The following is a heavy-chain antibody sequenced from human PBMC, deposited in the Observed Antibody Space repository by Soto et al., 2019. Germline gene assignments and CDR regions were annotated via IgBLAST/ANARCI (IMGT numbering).Heavy chain of an antibody. V-gene: IGHV1-69*13. J-gene: IGHJ6*02. Sequence: ASVKVSCKASGGTFSSYAISWVRQAPGQGLEWMGGIIPIFGTANYAQKFQGRVTITADESTSTAYMELSSLRSEDTAVYYCARDQGSYDFWSGYSPAHYFYYCIDVWG. CDR3: ARDQGSYDFWSGYSPAHYFYYCIDV. CDR2: IIPIFGTA. CDR1: GGTFSSYA. D-gene: IGHD3-3*01.